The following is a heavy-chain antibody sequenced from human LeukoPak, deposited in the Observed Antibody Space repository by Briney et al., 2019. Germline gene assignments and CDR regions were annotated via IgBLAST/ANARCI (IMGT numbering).Heavy chain of an antibody. D-gene: IGHD5-18*01. J-gene: IGHJ4*02. CDR1: GFTFSTYS. Sequence: GGSLRLSCAASGFTFSTYSMNWVRQAPGKGLEWVSSISSGSSYIYYADSVKGRFTISRDNAKNSLYLQMNSLRAEDTAVYFCATKTAFDYWGQGTLVTVSS. CDR2: ISSGSSYI. V-gene: IGHV3-21*01. CDR3: ATKTAFDY.